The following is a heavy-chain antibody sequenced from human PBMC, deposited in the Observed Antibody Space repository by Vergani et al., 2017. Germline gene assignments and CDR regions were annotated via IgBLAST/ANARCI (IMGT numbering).Heavy chain of an antibody. D-gene: IGHD2-15*01. CDR1: GYSLSHYG. J-gene: IGHJ4*02. Sequence: QVQLVQSGDEVKKSGASVKVSCEASGYSLSHYGINWVRQAPGQGLEWMGWIDVANGKIKYAQNFQGRVTLTTDTSTRTVYMELRSLRSDDTAVYYCARDERYCSGGSSYFDYWGQGTRVTVSS. V-gene: IGHV1-18*01. CDR3: ARDERYCSGGSSYFDY. CDR2: IDVANGKI.